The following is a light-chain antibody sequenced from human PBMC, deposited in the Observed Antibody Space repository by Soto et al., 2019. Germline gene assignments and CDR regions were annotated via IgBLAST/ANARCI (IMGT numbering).Light chain of an antibody. V-gene: IGKV1-39*01. J-gene: IGKJ2*01. CDR2: AAS. CDR1: QSISSY. CDR3: QQSYSTPYA. Sequence: DIPMTQSPSSLSESVGDRVTITCRASQSISSYLNWFQQKPGKAPKLLIYAASSLQSGVPSRFSGSGSGTDFSLPISSLKPEDFATYYCQQSYSTPYAVGQVTKLEI.